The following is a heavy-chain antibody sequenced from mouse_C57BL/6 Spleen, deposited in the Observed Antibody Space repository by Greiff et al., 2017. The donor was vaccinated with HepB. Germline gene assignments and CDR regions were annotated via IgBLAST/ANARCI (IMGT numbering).Heavy chain of an antibody. J-gene: IGHJ1*03. CDR1: GYTFTDYN. CDR3: ARPPYYYGSSYGYFDV. V-gene: IGHV1-26*01. Sequence: EVQLQQSGPELVKPGASVKISCKASGYTFTDYNMNWVKQSHGKSLEWIGDINPNNGGTSYNQKFKGKATLTVDKSSSTAYMELRSLTSEDSAVYYCARPPYYYGSSYGYFDVWGTGTTVTVSS. D-gene: IGHD1-1*01. CDR2: INPNNGGT.